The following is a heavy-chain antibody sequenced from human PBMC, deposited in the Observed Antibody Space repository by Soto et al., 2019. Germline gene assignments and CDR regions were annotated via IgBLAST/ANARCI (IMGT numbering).Heavy chain of an antibody. CDR1: GGSISSGGYY. CDR3: ARSSKGAAGTGGAAFDI. V-gene: IGHV4-31*03. Sequence: TLSLTCTVSGGSISSGGYYWSWIRQHPGKGLEWIGYIYYSGSTYYNPSLKSRVTISVDTSKNQFSLKLSSVTAADTAVYYCARSSKGAAGTGGAAFDIWGQGTMVTVSS. CDR2: IYYSGST. D-gene: IGHD6-13*01. J-gene: IGHJ3*02.